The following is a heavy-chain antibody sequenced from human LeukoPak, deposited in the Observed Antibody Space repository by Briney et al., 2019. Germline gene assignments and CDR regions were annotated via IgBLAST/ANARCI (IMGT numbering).Heavy chain of an antibody. CDR1: GITLSNYA. D-gene: IGHD3-10*01. CDR3: AKRGIVIRGVLIIEFHKEAYYFDY. V-gene: IGHV3-23*01. Sequence: PGGSLRLSCVVSGITLSNYAMSWVRQAPGKGLEWVSGISESGGSTNYADSVKGRFTISRDNSMNTVYLQMNSLRAEDTAVYFCAKRGIVIRGVLIIEFHKEAYYFDYWGQGILVTVSS. J-gene: IGHJ4*02. CDR2: ISESGGST.